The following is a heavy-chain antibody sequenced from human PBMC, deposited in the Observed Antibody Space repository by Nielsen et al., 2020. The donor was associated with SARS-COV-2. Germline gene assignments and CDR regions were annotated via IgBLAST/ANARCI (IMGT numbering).Heavy chain of an antibody. CDR2: ISNTGST. J-gene: IGHJ4*02. Sequence: SETLSLTCTVSGGSISSYYWSWIRQPPGKGLEWIGYISNTGSTNYNPSLQSRVTISVDTSKNQLSLKLSSVTAADTAVYYCARQSRWLANFDYWGQGTLVTVSS. D-gene: IGHD6-19*01. CDR1: GGSISSYY. V-gene: IGHV4-59*01. CDR3: ARQSRWLANFDY.